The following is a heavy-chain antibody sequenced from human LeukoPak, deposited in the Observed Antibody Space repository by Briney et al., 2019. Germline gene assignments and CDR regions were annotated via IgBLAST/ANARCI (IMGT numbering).Heavy chain of an antibody. CDR2: ISTDGDDK. CDR1: GFTFSSYE. V-gene: IGHV3-30*04. Sequence: GGSLRLSCAASGFTFSSYEMNWVRQAPGKGLEWVAIISTDGDDKFYAGSVKGRFTVSRDNSKNTLYLQMNSLRTEDTAVYYCARDQETLSTIDYWGQGSLVTVSS. J-gene: IGHJ4*02. CDR3: ARDQETLSTIDY. D-gene: IGHD1-1*01.